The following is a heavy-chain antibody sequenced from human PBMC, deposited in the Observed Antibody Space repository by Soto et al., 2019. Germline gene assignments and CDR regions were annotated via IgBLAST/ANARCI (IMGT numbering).Heavy chain of an antibody. D-gene: IGHD6-19*01. V-gene: IGHV4-30-4*01. CDR2: IYYCGST. Sequence: QVQLQESGPGLVKPSQTLSLTCTVSGGSISSGDYYWSWIRQPPGKGLEWIGYIYYCGSTYYKPSLXRXVXPXVDAFKNQFSLELRSVPAADTAVYYFARASPAVTDVCGQGTTVTLSS. CDR3: ARASPAVTDV. J-gene: IGHJ6*02. CDR1: GGSISSGDYY.